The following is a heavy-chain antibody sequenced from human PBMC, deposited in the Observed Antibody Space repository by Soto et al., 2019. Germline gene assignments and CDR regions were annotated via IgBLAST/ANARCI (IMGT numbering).Heavy chain of an antibody. V-gene: IGHV3-30-3*01. D-gene: IGHD5-12*01. CDR3: ARPTRDGYGPEAYYFDS. CDR2: MSPSGAEK. Sequence: GGSLRLSCAASGFNFRTNVLHWVRQAPGKGLEWVAVMSPSGAEKYYTDSVRGRFTISRDKSITTAYLQWSSLKASDSAMYYCARPTRDGYGPEAYYFDSWGQGTLVTVSS. CDR1: GFNFRTNV. J-gene: IGHJ4*02.